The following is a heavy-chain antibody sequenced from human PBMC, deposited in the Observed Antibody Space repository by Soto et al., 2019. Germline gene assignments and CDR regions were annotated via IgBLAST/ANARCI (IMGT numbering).Heavy chain of an antibody. CDR2: IRTYNGNT. CDR1: GYTFGSCG. D-gene: IGHD3-22*01. Sequence: GASVQVSCKASGYTFGSCGISWVRQAPGQGPEWMGWIRTYNGNTNYAQKLQGRVTMTTDTSTSTAYMELRSLRSDDTAVYYCARDRYDSTFYGMDVWGQGTTVTVSS. J-gene: IGHJ6*02. CDR3: ARDRYDSTFYGMDV. V-gene: IGHV1-18*01.